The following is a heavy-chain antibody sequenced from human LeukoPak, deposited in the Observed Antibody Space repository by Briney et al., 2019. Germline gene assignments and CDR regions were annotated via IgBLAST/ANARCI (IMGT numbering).Heavy chain of an antibody. D-gene: IGHD1-26*01. Sequence: GGSLRLSCAASGFTFSSYWVSWVRQAPGKGLEWVANIKQDGSEKYYVDSVKGRFTISRDNAKNSLYLQMNSLRAEDTAVYYCAREVGYSGSYWGTYFDYWGQGTLVTVSS. V-gene: IGHV3-7*01. J-gene: IGHJ4*02. CDR1: GFTFSSYW. CDR3: AREVGYSGSYWGTYFDY. CDR2: IKQDGSEK.